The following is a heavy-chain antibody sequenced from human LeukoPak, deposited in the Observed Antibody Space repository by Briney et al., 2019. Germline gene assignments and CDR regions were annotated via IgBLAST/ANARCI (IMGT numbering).Heavy chain of an antibody. D-gene: IGHD3-9*01. Sequence: PSETLSLTCTVSGGSISSSGYHWSWIRQHPGKGLEWIGYIYYSGSTYYNPSLKSRVTIPVDTSKNQFSLKLSSVTAADTAVYYCARGPPRYFDWLFTKFRGLHEYYFDYWGQGTLVTVSS. CDR2: IYYSGST. J-gene: IGHJ4*02. CDR1: GGSISSSGYH. V-gene: IGHV4-31*03. CDR3: ARGPPRYFDWLFTKFRGLHEYYFDY.